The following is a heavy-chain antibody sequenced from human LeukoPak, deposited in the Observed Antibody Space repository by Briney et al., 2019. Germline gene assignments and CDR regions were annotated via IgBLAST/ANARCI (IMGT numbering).Heavy chain of an antibody. CDR3: ARPIRYFDWLLTRNDAFDI. CDR2: MNPNSGNT. V-gene: IGHV1-8*01. CDR1: GYTFTSYD. D-gene: IGHD3-9*01. J-gene: IGHJ3*02. Sequence: VSVKVSCKASGYTFTSYDINWVRQATGQGLEWMGWMNPNSGNTGYAQKFQGRVTMTRNTSISTAYMELSSLRSEDTAAYYCARPIRYFDWLLTRNDAFDIWGQGTMVTVSS.